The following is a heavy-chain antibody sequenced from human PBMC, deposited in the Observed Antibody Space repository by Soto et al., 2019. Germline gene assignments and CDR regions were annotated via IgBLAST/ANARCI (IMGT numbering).Heavy chain of an antibody. V-gene: IGHV1-69*02. CDR1: GGTFSIYT. Sequence: SVKVSCKASGGTFSIYTISWVRQAPGQGLEWMGRIIPILGIANYAQKFQGRVTITADKSTSTAYMELSSLRSEDTAVYYCARVGCSSTSCPHFDYWGQGTLVTVSS. D-gene: IGHD2-2*01. CDR2: IIPILGIA. CDR3: ARVGCSSTSCPHFDY. J-gene: IGHJ4*02.